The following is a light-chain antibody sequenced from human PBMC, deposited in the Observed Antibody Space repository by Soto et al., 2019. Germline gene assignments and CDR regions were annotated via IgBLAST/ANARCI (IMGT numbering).Light chain of an antibody. Sequence: QSVLTQSASVSGSPGQSITISCTGTSSDIGGYNYVSWYQQHPDKAPKLMIFDVSNRPSGVSNRFSGSKSGNTASLTISGLLPEDEDDYYCSSYTPSSTVAFGGGTKLTVL. CDR2: DVS. CDR1: SSDIGGYNY. CDR3: SSYTPSSTVA. V-gene: IGLV2-14*03. J-gene: IGLJ2*01.